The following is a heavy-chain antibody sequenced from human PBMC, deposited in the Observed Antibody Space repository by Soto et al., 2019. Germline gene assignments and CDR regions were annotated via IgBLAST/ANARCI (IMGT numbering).Heavy chain of an antibody. CDR1: GFSFRNYN. V-gene: IGHV3-30-3*01. J-gene: IGHJ3*02. D-gene: IGHD2-15*01. CDR2: VSHDGVNK. Sequence: QMQLVESGGGVVQPGRSLRLSCAASGFSFRNYNLHWVRQAPGKGLEWVAVVSHDGVNKHYAESVKGRLSISRDSSRDTLYIQMNSLTPEDTAVYYCVRETQIVMVVVPTPGSPGAFDMWGQGTMVTVSS. CDR3: VRETQIVMVVVPTPGSPGAFDM.